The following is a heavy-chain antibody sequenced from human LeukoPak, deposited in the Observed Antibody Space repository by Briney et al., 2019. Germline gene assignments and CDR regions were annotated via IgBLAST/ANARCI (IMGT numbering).Heavy chain of an antibody. J-gene: IGHJ4*02. D-gene: IGHD2-21*02. V-gene: IGHV4-59*01. CDR2: IYYIGST. Sequence: SETLSLTCTVSGGSISSYYWSWIRQPPGKGLEWIGYIYYIGSTNYNPSLKSRVTISVDTSKNQFSLKLSSVTAADTAVYYCARGLAYCGGDCYSHWGQGTLVTVSS. CDR1: GGSISSYY. CDR3: ARGLAYCGGDCYSH.